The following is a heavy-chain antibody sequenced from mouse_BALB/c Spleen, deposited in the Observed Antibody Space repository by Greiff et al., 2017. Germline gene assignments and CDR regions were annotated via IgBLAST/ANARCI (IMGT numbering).Heavy chain of an antibody. D-gene: IGHD2-4*01. J-gene: IGHJ2*01. CDR1: GYTFTSYV. CDR2: INPYNDGT. Sequence: EVQLQQSGPELVKPGASVKMSCKASGYTFTSYVMHWVKQKPGQGLEWIGYINPYNDGTKYNEKFKGKATLTSDKSSSTAYMELSSLTSEDSAVYYCARRSTMITAAFDYWGQGTTLTVSS. V-gene: IGHV1-14*01. CDR3: ARRSTMITAAFDY.